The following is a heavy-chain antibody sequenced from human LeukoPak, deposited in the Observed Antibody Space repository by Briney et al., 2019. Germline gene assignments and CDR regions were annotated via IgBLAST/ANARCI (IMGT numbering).Heavy chain of an antibody. J-gene: IGHJ4*02. CDR1: GGSISSYY. Sequence: SETLSLTCTVSGGSISSYYWSWIRQPPGKGLEWIGYIYYSGSTNYNPSLKSRVTISVDTSKNQFSLKLSSVTAADTAVYYCARVVGASYYFDYWGQGTLVTVSS. CDR2: IYYSGST. D-gene: IGHD1-26*01. V-gene: IGHV4-59*12. CDR3: ARVVGASYYFDY.